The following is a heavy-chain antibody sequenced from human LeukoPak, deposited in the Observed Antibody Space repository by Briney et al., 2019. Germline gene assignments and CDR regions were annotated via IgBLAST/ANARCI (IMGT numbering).Heavy chain of an antibody. J-gene: IGHJ5*02. CDR1: GFTFSSYG. CDR2: IRYDGSNK. Sequence: GGSLRLSCAASGFTFSSYGMHWVRQAPGKGLERVAFIRYDGSNKYYADSVKGRFTISRDNSKNTLYLQMNSLRAEDTAVYYCAKEPKRYSSHLPWGQGTLVTVSS. CDR3: AKEPKRYSSHLP. V-gene: IGHV3-30*02. D-gene: IGHD6-13*01.